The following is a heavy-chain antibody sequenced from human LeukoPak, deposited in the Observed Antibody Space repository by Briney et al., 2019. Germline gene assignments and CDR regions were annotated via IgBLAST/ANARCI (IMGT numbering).Heavy chain of an antibody. J-gene: IGHJ4*02. CDR1: GGSISSSGYY. CDR2: IYYSGST. CDR3: ARSGGYNYDILTGYYILYYFDY. V-gene: IGHV4-39*07. D-gene: IGHD3-9*01. Sequence: SETLSLTCTVSGGSISSSGYYWGWIRQPPGKGLEWIGSIYYSGSTYYNPSLKSRVTISVDTSKNQFSLKLSSVTAADTAVYYCARSGGYNYDILTGYYILYYFDYWGQGTLVTVSS.